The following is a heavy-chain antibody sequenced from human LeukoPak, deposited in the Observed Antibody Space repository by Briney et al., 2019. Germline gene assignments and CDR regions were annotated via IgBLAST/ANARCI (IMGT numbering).Heavy chain of an antibody. CDR3: ARSPYYDSSGYYGSPDWYFDL. D-gene: IGHD3-22*01. J-gene: IGHJ2*01. CDR1: GCTFSSYA. V-gene: IGHV1-69*13. CDR2: IIPIFGTA. Sequence: SLKVSCKASGCTFSSYAISWVRQAPGQGLEWMGGIIPIFGTANYAQKFQGRVTITADESTSTAYMELSSLRSEDTAVYYCARSPYYDSSGYYGSPDWYFDLWGRGTLVTVSS.